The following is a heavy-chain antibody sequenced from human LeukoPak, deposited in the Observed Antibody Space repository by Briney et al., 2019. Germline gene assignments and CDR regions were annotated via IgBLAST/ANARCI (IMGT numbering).Heavy chain of an antibody. Sequence: GGSLRLSCAASGFTFSGYSMNWVRQAPGKGLEWVSYISSTSSTLLYTDSVKGRFIISRDNAKNSLYLQMNSLRAEDTAVYYCARGSAYAFDYWGQGILVTVSS. V-gene: IGHV3-48*01. J-gene: IGHJ4*02. D-gene: IGHD5-12*01. CDR2: ISSTSSTL. CDR1: GFTFSGYS. CDR3: ARGSAYAFDY.